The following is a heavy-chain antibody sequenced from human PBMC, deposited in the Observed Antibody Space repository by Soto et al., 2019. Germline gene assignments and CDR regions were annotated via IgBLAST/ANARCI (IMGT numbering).Heavy chain of an antibody. V-gene: IGHV3-48*03. Sequence: GGSLRLSCAASGFTFSSYEMNWVRQAPGKGLEWVSYISSSGSTIYYADSVKGRFTISRDNAKNSLYLQMNSLRAEDTAVYYCARDQTVGYYGMEVWGQGTTVTVSS. D-gene: IGHD2-15*01. CDR1: GFTFSSYE. CDR2: ISSSGSTI. J-gene: IGHJ6*02. CDR3: ARDQTVGYYGMEV.